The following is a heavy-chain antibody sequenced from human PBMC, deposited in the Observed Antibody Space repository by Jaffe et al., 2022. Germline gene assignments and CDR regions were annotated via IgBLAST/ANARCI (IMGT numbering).Heavy chain of an antibody. Sequence: QVQLVESGGGVVQPGGSLRLSCAASGFTFRNYGMHWVRQAPGKGLEWVTLIRDDGSNHYSADSVQGRFIISRDNSKNILYLHMNSLRPDDTAVYYCVKDRRSYGSGTFEYWGQGTLVTVSS. D-gene: IGHD3-10*01. V-gene: IGHV3-30*02. CDR3: VKDRRSYGSGTFEY. J-gene: IGHJ4*02. CDR1: GFTFRNYG. CDR2: IRDDGSNH.